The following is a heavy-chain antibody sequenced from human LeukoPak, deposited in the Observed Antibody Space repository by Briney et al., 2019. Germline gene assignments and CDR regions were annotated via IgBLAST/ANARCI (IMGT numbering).Heavy chain of an antibody. J-gene: IGHJ6*02. D-gene: IGHD2-2*01. CDR3: ARGTVVPAANLYYYYGMDV. CDR1: GFTFSSYW. V-gene: IGHV3-7*03. Sequence: PGGSLRLSCAASGFTFSSYWMNWARQAPGKGLEWVASINHNGNVNYYVDPVKGRFTISRDNAKNSLYLQMSNLRAEDTAVYYCARGTVVPAANLYYYYGMDVWGQGTTVTVSS. CDR2: INHNGNVN.